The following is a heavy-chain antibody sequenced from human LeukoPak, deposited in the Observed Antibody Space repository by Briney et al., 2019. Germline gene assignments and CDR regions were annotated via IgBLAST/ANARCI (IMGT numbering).Heavy chain of an antibody. D-gene: IGHD2-15*01. J-gene: IGHJ4*02. V-gene: IGHV3-23*01. CDR1: GFTFRNYA. Sequence: GGSLRLSCTAAGFTFRNYAMSWVRQAPGKGLGWVSSMGRSGGNTYHAGSVKGRFTICRDKSKNTVVLQMNRLRVEDMSVYYCARQIGYCSGGSCYFDNWGQGTLVTVSS. CDR2: MGRSGGNT. CDR3: ARQIGYCSGGSCYFDN.